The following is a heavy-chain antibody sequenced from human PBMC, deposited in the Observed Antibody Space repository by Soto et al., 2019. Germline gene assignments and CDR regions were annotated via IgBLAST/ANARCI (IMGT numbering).Heavy chain of an antibody. D-gene: IGHD1-26*01. V-gene: IGHV1-18*01. CDR1: GYTFRNYG. CDR3: ARERQWESLPY. J-gene: IGHJ4*02. Sequence: ASVKVSCKAYGYTFRNYGITWVRQAPGQGLEWMGWVSAYNRNTNYAQKFQERVTMTTDTSTSTAYMELRSLRSDDTVIYFCARERQWESLPYWGQGPLVTVSS. CDR2: VSAYNRNT.